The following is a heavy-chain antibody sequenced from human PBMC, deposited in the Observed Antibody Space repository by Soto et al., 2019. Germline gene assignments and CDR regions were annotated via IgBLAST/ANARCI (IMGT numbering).Heavy chain of an antibody. J-gene: IGHJ4*02. D-gene: IGHD3-10*01. Sequence: QVQLVQSGAEVKKPGSSVKVSCKASGGTFSSYAISWVRQAPGQGLEWMGGIIPIFGTANYAQKFQGRVTMTSDTSTNTVHMELSSLRSDDTALYYCEREREGDDYWRQGTLITVSS. CDR3: EREREGDDY. V-gene: IGHV1-69*06. CDR1: GGTFSSYA. CDR2: IIPIFGTA.